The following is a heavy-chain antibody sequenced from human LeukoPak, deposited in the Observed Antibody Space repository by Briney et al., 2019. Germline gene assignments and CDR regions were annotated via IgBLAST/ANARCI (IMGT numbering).Heavy chain of an antibody. CDR1: GYTFTSYD. J-gene: IGHJ4*02. V-gene: IGHV1-8*01. CDR3: ARGLYCSSTSCSDY. D-gene: IGHD2-2*01. CDR2: MNPNSGNT. Sequence: ASVKVSCKASGYTFTSYDISWVRQATGQGLEWMGWMNPNSGNTGYAQKFQGRVTMTRNTSISTAYMELSRLRSEDTAVCYCARGLYCSSTSCSDYWGQGTLVTASS.